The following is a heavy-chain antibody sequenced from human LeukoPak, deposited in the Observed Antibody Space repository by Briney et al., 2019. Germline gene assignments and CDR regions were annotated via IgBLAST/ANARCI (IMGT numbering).Heavy chain of an antibody. CDR1: GFTFSSYW. Sequence: GGSLRLSCAASGFTFSSYWMHWVRQAPGKGLVWVSRINSDGSSTSYADSVKGRFTISRGNAKNTLYLQMNSLRAEDTAVYYCARGGSGYYAYYYYGMDVWGQGTTVTVSS. J-gene: IGHJ6*02. V-gene: IGHV3-74*01. CDR2: INSDGSST. CDR3: ARGGSGYYAYYYYGMDV. D-gene: IGHD3-3*01.